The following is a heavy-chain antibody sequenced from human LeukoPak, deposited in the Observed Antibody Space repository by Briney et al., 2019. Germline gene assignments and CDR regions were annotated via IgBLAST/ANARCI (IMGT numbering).Heavy chain of an antibody. D-gene: IGHD4-17*01. J-gene: IGHJ3*02. CDR2: INPNSGGT. V-gene: IGHV1-2*06. CDR3: ARAVRGDYGLGAFDI. Sequence: GASVKVSCKASGYTFTGYYMHWVRQAPGQGLEWMGRINPNSGGTNYAQKFQGRVTMTRDTSTSTVYMELSSLRSEDTAVYYCARAVRGDYGLGAFDIWGQGTMVTVSS. CDR1: GYTFTGYY.